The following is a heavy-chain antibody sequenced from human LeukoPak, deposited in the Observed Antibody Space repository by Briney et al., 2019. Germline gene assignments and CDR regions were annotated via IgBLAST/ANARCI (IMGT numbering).Heavy chain of an antibody. V-gene: IGHV3-7*05. D-gene: IGHD2-15*01. CDR1: GFTFSSYW. CDR2: IKQDGSEK. Sequence: PGGSLRLSCAASGFTFSSYWMSWVRQAPGKGLEWVANIKQDGSEKYYVDSVKGRFTISRDNAKNSLYLQMNSLRAEDTAVYYCAREVVVAATQYYYYGMDVWGQGTRVTLSS. J-gene: IGHJ6*02. CDR3: AREVVVAATQYYYYGMDV.